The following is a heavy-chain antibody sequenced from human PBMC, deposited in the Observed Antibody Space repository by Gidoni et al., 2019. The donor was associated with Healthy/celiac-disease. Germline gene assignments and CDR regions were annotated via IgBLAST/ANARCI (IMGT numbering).Heavy chain of an antibody. CDR2: IYPGDSDT. D-gene: IGHD3-9*01. J-gene: IGHJ5*02. Sequence: EVQLVQSGAEVKKPGESQKISCKGSGYSFTRYLIGWVRQMPGKGLEWMGIIYPGDSDTLYSPAFQGKVTISADKSISTAYLQWSSLKASDTAMYYCARRGGNVLRYFDWLGNNWFDPWAREPWSPSPQ. CDR3: ARRGGNVLRYFDWLGNNWFDP. CDR1: GYSFTRYL. V-gene: IGHV5-51*01.